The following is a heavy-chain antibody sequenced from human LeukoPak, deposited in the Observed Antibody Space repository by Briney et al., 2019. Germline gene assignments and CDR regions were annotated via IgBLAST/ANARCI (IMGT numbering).Heavy chain of an antibody. CDR3: AKDRSAMVTRGSDY. V-gene: IGHV3-53*05. J-gene: IGHJ4*02. D-gene: IGHD5-18*01. CDR1: EFTVSTNY. CDR2: IYSGGSI. Sequence: GGSLRLSCAASEFTVSTNYMTWVRQAPGKGLEWVSVIYSGGSIYYADSVKGRFTISRDNSKKSLYLQMNSLRAEDTALYYCAKDRSAMVTRGSDYWGQGTLVTVSS.